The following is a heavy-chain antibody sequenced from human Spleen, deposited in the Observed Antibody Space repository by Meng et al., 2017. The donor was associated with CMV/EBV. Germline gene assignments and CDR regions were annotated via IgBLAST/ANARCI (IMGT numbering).Heavy chain of an antibody. D-gene: IGHD2-2*01. CDR3: ARDPSRDYYFDL. CDR1: GFTFNNYD. Sequence: GGSLRLSCAASGFTFNNYDMNWVRQAPGKGLEWVSSISSSSSYLYYADSLQGRFTISRDNAKNSLYLQMNSLRAEDTAVYYCARDPSRDYYFDLWGQGTLVTVSS. CDR2: ISSSSSYL. V-gene: IGHV3-21*01. J-gene: IGHJ4*02.